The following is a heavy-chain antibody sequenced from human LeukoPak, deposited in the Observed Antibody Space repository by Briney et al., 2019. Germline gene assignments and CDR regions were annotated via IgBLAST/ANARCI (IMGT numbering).Heavy chain of an antibody. J-gene: IGHJ4*02. Sequence: ASVKVSCKASGYTFTSYDINWVRQATGQGLGWMGWMNPNSGNTGYAQKFQGRVTMTRNTSISTAYMELSSLRSEDTAVYYCARRRIAAAGTVFDYWAREPWSPSPQ. V-gene: IGHV1-8*01. CDR2: MNPNSGNT. D-gene: IGHD6-13*01. CDR1: GYTFTSYD. CDR3: ARRRIAAAGTVFDY.